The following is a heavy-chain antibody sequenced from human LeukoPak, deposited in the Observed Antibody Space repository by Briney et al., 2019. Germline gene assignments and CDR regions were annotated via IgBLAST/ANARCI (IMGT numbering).Heavy chain of an antibody. CDR3: ARDRVDYYGSGSYYNLVKYYYYGMDV. CDR2: IYSGGST. D-gene: IGHD3-10*01. V-gene: IGHV3-66*01. Sequence: GGSLRLSYAASGFTVSSNYMSWVRQAPGKGLEWVSVIYSGGSTYYADSVKGRFTISRDNSKNTLYLQMNSLRAEDTAVYYCARDRVDYYGSGSYYNLVKYYYYGMDVWGQGTTVTVSS. J-gene: IGHJ6*02. CDR1: GFTVSSNY.